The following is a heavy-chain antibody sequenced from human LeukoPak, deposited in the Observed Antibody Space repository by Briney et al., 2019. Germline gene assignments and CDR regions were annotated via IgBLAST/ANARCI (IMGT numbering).Heavy chain of an antibody. Sequence: PSETLSLTWTVSCGSINNYYWSWIRQPPGKGLEWIGHISYSGSTNYNPSLKSRVTISVDTSKSQFSLRLSSVTAADTAVYYCARDSYTGSHFEDTFDIWGQGTMVTVSS. CDR2: ISYSGST. CDR1: CGSINNYY. D-gene: IGHD1-26*01. V-gene: IGHV4-59*01. J-gene: IGHJ3*02. CDR3: ARDSYTGSHFEDTFDI.